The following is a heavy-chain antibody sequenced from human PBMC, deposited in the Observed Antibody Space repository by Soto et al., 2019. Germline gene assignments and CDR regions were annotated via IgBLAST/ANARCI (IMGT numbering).Heavy chain of an antibody. V-gene: IGHV3-30*18. CDR2: ISFDGSNQ. Sequence: SLRLSCEASGFPFNAYGMHWVRQAPGNGLEWVAVISFDGSNQYYEESVKGRFTISRDNSKNTLYLQMDSLRAEDTAVYFCVKAGTMAGTGTTPRSFDIWGRGTMVTVSS. CDR3: VKAGTMAGTGTTPRSFDI. CDR1: GFPFNAYG. J-gene: IGHJ3*02. D-gene: IGHD1-1*01.